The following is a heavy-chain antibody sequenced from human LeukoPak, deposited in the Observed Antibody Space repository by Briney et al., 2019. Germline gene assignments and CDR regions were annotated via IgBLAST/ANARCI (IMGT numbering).Heavy chain of an antibody. D-gene: IGHD6-6*01. CDR2: IYYRGST. CDR3: ARCIGSSSFARWFDP. J-gene: IGHJ5*02. Sequence: PSETLSLTCTVPGGSLSSYYRSWIRQPPGKGLEWIGYIYYRGSTSYNPSLRSRVTISVDTSKNQFSLKLSSVTAADTAVYYCARCIGSSSFARWFDPWGQGTLVTVSS. V-gene: IGHV4-59*01. CDR1: GGSLSSYY.